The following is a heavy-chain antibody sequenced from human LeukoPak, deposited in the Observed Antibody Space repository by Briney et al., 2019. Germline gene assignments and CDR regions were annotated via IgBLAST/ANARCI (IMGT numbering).Heavy chain of an antibody. Sequence: ASVKVSCKASGYTFTRYYIHWIRQAPGQGLEWMGWINPNSGGTNYAQRFQGRVTLTKDTSISTAYMELSSPISDDTAVYFCARGITVSSVGAFDTWGQGTVVTVSS. CDR3: ARGITVSSVGAFDT. D-gene: IGHD3-16*01. J-gene: IGHJ3*02. CDR1: GYTFTRYY. V-gene: IGHV1-2*02. CDR2: INPNSGGT.